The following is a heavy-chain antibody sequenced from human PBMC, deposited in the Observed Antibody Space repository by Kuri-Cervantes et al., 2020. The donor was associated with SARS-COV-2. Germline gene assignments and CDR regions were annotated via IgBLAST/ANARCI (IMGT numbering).Heavy chain of an antibody. CDR2: INPNSGGT. V-gene: IGHV1-2*02. CDR3: ARSLAVVIVDGEYFQH. Sequence: ASVKVSCKASGYTFTGYYMHWVRQAPGQGLEWMGWINPNSGGTNYAQKFQGSVTMTRDTSISIAYMELSRLRSDDTAVYYCARSLAVVIVDGEYFQHWGQGTLVTVSS. CDR1: GYTFTGYY. J-gene: IGHJ1*01. D-gene: IGHD2-21*01.